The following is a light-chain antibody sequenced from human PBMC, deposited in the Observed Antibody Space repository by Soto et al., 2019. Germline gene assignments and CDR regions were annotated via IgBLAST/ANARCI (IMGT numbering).Light chain of an antibody. V-gene: IGLV1-40*01. CDR2: GDN. J-gene: IGLJ2*01. Sequence: QPVLTQPPSVSGAPGQRVTVPCTGSSSNIGSFYDVHWYQQLPGTVPKLLIYGDNNRPSGVPDRFSGSKSGTSASLAITGLQSEDEADYYCQSYDNSLSHVVFGGGTQLTVL. CDR3: QSYDNSLSHVV. CDR1: SSNIGSFYD.